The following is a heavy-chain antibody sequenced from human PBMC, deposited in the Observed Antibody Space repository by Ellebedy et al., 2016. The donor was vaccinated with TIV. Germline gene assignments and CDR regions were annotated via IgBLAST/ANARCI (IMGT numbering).Heavy chain of an antibody. CDR3: ARGFAGGAGGVLHSFDY. V-gene: IGHV1-69*13. CDR1: GGTFSSYA. D-gene: IGHD3-16*01. CDR2: IIPIFGTA. J-gene: IGHJ4*02. Sequence: SVKVSCXASGGTFSSYAISWVRQAPGQGLEWMGGIIPIFGTANYAQKFQGRVTITADESTSTAYMELSSLRSEDTAVYYCARGFAGGAGGVLHSFDYWGQGTLVTVSS.